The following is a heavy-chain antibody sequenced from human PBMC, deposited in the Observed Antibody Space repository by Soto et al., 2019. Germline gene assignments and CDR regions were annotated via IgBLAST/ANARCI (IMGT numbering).Heavy chain of an antibody. CDR2: IYYSGST. J-gene: IGHJ2*01. CDR1: GGSISSSSYY. Sequence: SETLSLTCTLSGGSISSSSYYWGWIRQPPGKGLEWIGSIYYSGSTYYNPSLKSRVTISVDTSKNQFSLKLSSVTAADTAVYYCARHSIVSDYGDYVWYFALWGRGTLVTVSS. CDR3: ARHSIVSDYGDYVWYFAL. D-gene: IGHD4-17*01. V-gene: IGHV4-39*01.